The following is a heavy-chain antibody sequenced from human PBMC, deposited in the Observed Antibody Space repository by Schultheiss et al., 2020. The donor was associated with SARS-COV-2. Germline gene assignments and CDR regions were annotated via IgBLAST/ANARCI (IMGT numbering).Heavy chain of an antibody. D-gene: IGHD3-16*01. CDR1: GYSFTSHW. J-gene: IGHJ6*02. V-gene: IGHV5-10-1*01. Sequence: GGSLRLSCKGSGYSFTSHWISWVRQMPGKGLEWMGRIDPSDSYTNYSPSFQGHVTISADKSISTAYLQWSSLKASDTAMYYCARHASDRYYYYYGMDVWGQGTTVTVSS. CDR2: IDPSDSYT. CDR3: ARHASDRYYYYYGMDV.